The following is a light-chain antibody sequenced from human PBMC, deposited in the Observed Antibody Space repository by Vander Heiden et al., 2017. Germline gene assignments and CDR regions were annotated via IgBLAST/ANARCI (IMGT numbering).Light chain of an antibody. CDR3: QQYNNWPPVYT. J-gene: IGKJ2*01. CDR1: QSVSSN. Sequence: EIVMTQSPATLSVSLGERATLSCRASQSVSSNLAWYQQKPGQAPRLLIYGASTRATGIPARFSGSGSGTEFTLTISSLQSEDFAVYYCQQYNNWPPVYTFGQGTKLEIK. V-gene: IGKV3-15*01. CDR2: GAS.